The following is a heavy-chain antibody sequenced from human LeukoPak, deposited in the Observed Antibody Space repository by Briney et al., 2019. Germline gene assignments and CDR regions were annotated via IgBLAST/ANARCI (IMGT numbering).Heavy chain of an antibody. CDR1: GGSISSYY. J-gene: IGHJ6*03. CDR3: ARTEASKSYYYYYYMDA. D-gene: IGHD4-11*01. Sequence: SSETLSLTCTVSGGSISSYYWSWIRQPPGKGLEWIGYIYYSGSTNYNPSLKSRVTISVDTSKNQFSLKLSSVTAADTAVYYCARTEASKSYYYYYYMDAWGKGTTVTVSS. CDR2: IYYSGST. V-gene: IGHV4-59*01.